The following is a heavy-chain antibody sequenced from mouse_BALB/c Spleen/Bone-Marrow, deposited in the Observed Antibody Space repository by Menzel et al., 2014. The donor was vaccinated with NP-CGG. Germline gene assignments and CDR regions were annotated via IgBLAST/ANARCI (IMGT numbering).Heavy chain of an antibody. V-gene: IGHV14-3*02. J-gene: IGHJ3*01. Sequence: VHVKQSGADLLKPGASVTLSCTASGLNINDTHMHWEQKRPEQSLQWIGRIDPANGNTKYDPKFQGKATITADTSSNTAYPQLSSLTSEDTAVYYCASYYYGSSLFAYWGQGTLVTVSA. D-gene: IGHD1-1*01. CDR2: IDPANGNT. CDR3: ASYYYGSSLFAY. CDR1: GLNINDTH.